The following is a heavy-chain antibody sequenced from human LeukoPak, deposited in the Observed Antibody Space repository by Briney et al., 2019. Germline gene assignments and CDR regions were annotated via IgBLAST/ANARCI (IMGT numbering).Heavy chain of an antibody. CDR1: GYSISSGYY. Sequence: SETLSLTCTVSGYSISSGYYWGWIRQPPGKGLEWIGSIYHSGSTYYNPSLKSRVTISVDTSKNQFPLKLSSVTAADTAVYYCARSGITMVRGVRDAFDIWGQGTMVTVSS. J-gene: IGHJ3*02. CDR3: ARSGITMVRGVRDAFDI. D-gene: IGHD3-10*01. CDR2: IYHSGST. V-gene: IGHV4-38-2*02.